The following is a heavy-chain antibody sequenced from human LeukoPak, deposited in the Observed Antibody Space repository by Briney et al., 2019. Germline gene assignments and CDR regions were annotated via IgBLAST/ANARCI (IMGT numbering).Heavy chain of an antibody. J-gene: IGHJ4*02. CDR1: GGTFSSYA. CDR3: ARPRDPGVVSGYDYDYFDY. Sequence: ASVKVSCKASGGTFSSYAISWVRQAPGQGLEWMGGIIPIFGTANYAQKFQGRVTITADKSTSTAYMELSSLRSEDTAVYYCARPRDPGVVSGYDYDYFDYWGQGTLVTVSS. D-gene: IGHD5-12*01. CDR2: IIPIFGTA. V-gene: IGHV1-69*06.